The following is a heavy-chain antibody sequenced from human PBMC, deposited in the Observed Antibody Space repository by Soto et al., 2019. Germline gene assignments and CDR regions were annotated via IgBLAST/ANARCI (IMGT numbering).Heavy chain of an antibody. CDR2: ISWNSGSI. D-gene: IGHD6-19*01. J-gene: IGHJ6*03. V-gene: IGHV3-9*01. Sequence: EVQLVESGGGLVQPGRSLRLSCAASGFTFDDYAMHWVRQAPGKGLEWVSGISWNSGSIGYADSVKGRFTISRDNAKNSLYLQMKSLRAEDTALYYCAKDSSGKNYYYYYMDVWGKGTTVTVSS. CDR3: AKDSSGKNYYYYYMDV. CDR1: GFTFDDYA.